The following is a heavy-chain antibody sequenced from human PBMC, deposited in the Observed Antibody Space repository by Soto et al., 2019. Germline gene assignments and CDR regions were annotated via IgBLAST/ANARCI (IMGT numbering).Heavy chain of an antibody. CDR3: ARDAMTTVIPYYYYFGMDV. D-gene: IGHD4-17*01. J-gene: IGHJ6*02. CDR2: IYYSGST. Sequence: PSETLSLTCAVSGGTISSGGYYWSWIRQPPGKGLEWIGYIYYSGSTNYNPSLKSRVTISVDTSKNQFSLKLSSVTAADTAVYYCARDAMTTVIPYYYYFGMDVWGQGTTVTVSS. V-gene: IGHV4-61*08. CDR1: GGTISSGGYY.